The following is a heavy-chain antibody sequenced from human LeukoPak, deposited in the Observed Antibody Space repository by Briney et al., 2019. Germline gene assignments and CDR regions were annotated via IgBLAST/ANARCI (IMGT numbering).Heavy chain of an antibody. CDR1: GGSISSRSYY. J-gene: IGHJ4*02. Sequence: PSETLSLTCTVSGGSISSRSYYWGWTRQPPGKGLEWIGSIYYSGSTYYNPSLKSRVTISVDTSKNQFSLKLSSVTAADTAVYYCASHAAAGTRWDYWGQGTLVTVSS. V-gene: IGHV4-39*01. CDR2: IYYSGST. D-gene: IGHD6-13*01. CDR3: ASHAAAGTRWDY.